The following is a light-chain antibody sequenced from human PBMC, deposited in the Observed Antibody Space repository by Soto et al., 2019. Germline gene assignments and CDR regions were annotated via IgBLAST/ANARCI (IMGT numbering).Light chain of an antibody. CDR3: QQLNSYLIT. V-gene: IGKV1-9*01. Sequence: DIQLTQSPSFLSASVGDRVTITCRASQGISSYLAWYQQKPGKAPKLLIYAASTLQSGVPSRFSGSGSGTEFTLTISSLQPEDFATYYCQQLNSYLITSGQGTRLEIK. J-gene: IGKJ5*01. CDR1: QGISSY. CDR2: AAS.